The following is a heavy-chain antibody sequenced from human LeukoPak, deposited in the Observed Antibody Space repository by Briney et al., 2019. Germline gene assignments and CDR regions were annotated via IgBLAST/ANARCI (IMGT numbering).Heavy chain of an antibody. CDR3: AREGHSSGWYYFDY. J-gene: IGHJ4*02. CDR2: IIPIFGTA. CDR1: GGTFSSYA. Sequence: ASVKVSCKASGGTFSSYAISWVRQAPGQGLEWMGGIIPIFGTANYAQKFQGRVTITTDESTSTAYMELSSLRSEETAVYYCAREGHSSGWYYFDYWGQGTLVTVSS. V-gene: IGHV1-69*05. D-gene: IGHD6-19*01.